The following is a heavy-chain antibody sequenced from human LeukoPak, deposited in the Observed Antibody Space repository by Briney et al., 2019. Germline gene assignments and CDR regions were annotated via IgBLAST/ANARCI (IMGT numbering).Heavy chain of an antibody. Sequence: SETLSLTCTVSGGSISSYYWSWIRQTPGKGLEWIGYIYYSGSTNYNPSLKSRVTISVDTSKNQFSLKLSSVTAADTAVYYCARGSGSYRYFDYWGQGTLVTVSS. CDR1: GGSISSYY. CDR3: ARGSGSYRYFDY. J-gene: IGHJ4*02. CDR2: IYYSGST. V-gene: IGHV4-59*01. D-gene: IGHD1-26*01.